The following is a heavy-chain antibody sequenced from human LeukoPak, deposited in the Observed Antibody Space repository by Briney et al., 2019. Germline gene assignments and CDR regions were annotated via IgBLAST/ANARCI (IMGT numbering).Heavy chain of an antibody. CDR3: ARTWQWLPFDY. CDR1: RGSMTTDY. CDR2: IFHSGST. Sequence: SETLSLTCTVSRGSMTTDYWNWIRQPPGKGLEWIGHIFHSGSTSYNPSLKSRVTISGDTSKNQFSLKLSSVTAADTAVYYCARTWQWLPFDYWGQGTLVTVSS. V-gene: IGHV4-59*12. J-gene: IGHJ4*02. D-gene: IGHD6-19*01.